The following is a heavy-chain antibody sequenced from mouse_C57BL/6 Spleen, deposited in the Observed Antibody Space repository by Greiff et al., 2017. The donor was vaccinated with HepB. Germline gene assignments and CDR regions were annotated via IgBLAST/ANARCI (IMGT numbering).Heavy chain of an antibody. CDR1: GYTFTDYY. D-gene: IGHD1-1*01. V-gene: IGHV1-76*01. Sequence: QVQLQQSGAELVRPGASVKLSCKASGYTFTDYYINWVKQRPGQGLEWIARIYPGSGNTYYNEKFKGKATLTAEKSSSTAYMQLSSLTSEDSAVYFCARESSSARSWYFDVWGTGTTVTVSS. CDR2: IYPGSGNT. CDR3: ARESSSARSWYFDV. J-gene: IGHJ1*03.